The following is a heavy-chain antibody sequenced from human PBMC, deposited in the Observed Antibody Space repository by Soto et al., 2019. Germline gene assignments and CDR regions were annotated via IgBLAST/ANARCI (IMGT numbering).Heavy chain of an antibody. Sequence: ASVKVSCKASGYTFTGYYMHWVRQAPGQGLEWMGWINPSSGGTNYAQKFQGWVTMTRDTSISTAYMELSRLRSDDTAVYYCAREEQLGRFDYWGQGTLVTVSS. CDR1: GYTFTGYY. D-gene: IGHD6-6*01. V-gene: IGHV1-2*04. CDR2: INPSSGGT. J-gene: IGHJ4*02. CDR3: AREEQLGRFDY.